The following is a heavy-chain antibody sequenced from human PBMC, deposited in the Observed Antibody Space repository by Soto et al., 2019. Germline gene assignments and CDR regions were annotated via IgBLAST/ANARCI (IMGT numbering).Heavy chain of an antibody. D-gene: IGHD2-15*01. CDR1: GYTFTGYY. CDR2: INPNSGGT. J-gene: IGHJ6*02. V-gene: IGHV1-2*02. Sequence: ASVKVSCKASGYTFTGYYMHWVRQAPGQGLEWMGWINPNSGGTNYAQKFQGRVTMTRDTSISTAYMELSRLRFDDTAVYYCARSHGGIAGDCSGYYSSYYGMDVWGQGTTVTVSS. CDR3: ARSHGGIAGDCSGYYSSYYGMDV.